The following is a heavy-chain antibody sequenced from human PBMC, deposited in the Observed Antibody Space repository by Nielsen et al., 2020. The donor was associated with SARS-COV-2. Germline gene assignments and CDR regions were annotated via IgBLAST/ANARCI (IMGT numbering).Heavy chain of an antibody. D-gene: IGHD6-13*01. CDR2: FDPEDGET. CDR3: ATGAAAGTQNWFDP. CDR1: GYTLTELS. J-gene: IGHJ5*02. Sequence: ASVKVSCKVSGYTLTELSMHWVRQAPGKGLEWMGGFDPEDGETIYAQKFQGRVTMTEDTSTYTAYMELSSLRSEDTAVYYCATGAAAGTQNWFDPWGQGTLVTVSS. V-gene: IGHV1-24*01.